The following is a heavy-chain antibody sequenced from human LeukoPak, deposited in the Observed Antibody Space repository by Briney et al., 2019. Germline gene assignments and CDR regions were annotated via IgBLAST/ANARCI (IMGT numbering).Heavy chain of an antibody. Sequence: SETLSLTCTVSGGSISSYYWSWIRQPPGKGLEWIGYIYYSGSTNYSPSLKSRVTISVDTSKNQFSLKLSSVTAADTAVYYCARGGDSSSWYLDNWFDPWGQGTLVTVSS. CDR3: ARGGDSSSWYLDNWFDP. V-gene: IGHV4-59*01. J-gene: IGHJ5*02. D-gene: IGHD6-13*01. CDR1: GGSISSYY. CDR2: IYYSGST.